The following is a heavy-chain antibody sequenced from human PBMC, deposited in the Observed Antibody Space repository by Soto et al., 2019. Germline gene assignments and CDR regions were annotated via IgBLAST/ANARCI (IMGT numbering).Heavy chain of an antibody. J-gene: IGHJ4*02. D-gene: IGHD2-15*01. V-gene: IGHV3-21*01. CDR3: ASRAKNCSGGSCYYGAADY. CDR2: ISSGSTYI. CDR1: GFTFSSYS. Sequence: PGGSLRLSCAASGFTFSSYSMNWVRQAPGKGLEWVSSISSGSTYINYADSVKGRFTISRDNAKNSLYLQMDSLRAEDTAVYYCASRAKNCSGGSCYYGAADYWGQGTLVTVS.